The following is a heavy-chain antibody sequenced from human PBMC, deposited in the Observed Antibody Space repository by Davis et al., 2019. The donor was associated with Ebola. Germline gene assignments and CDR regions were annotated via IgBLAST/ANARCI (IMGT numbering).Heavy chain of an antibody. J-gene: IGHJ4*02. V-gene: IGHV4-59*12. CDR3: AREEGYCSGGSCYSGYFDY. D-gene: IGHD2-15*01. CDR1: SGSISGNY. CDR2: IYHSGVT. Sequence: MPSETLSLTCTVSSGSISGNYWSWIRRPPGKGLEWIAYIYHSGVTNYNPSLKSRVTISIDSSENQFSLNLKSVTAADTAVYYCAREEGYCSGGSCYSGYFDYWGQGTLVTVSS.